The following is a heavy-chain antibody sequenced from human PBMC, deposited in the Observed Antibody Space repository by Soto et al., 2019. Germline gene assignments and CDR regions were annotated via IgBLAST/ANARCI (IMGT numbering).Heavy chain of an antibody. CDR1: GFTFDDYG. D-gene: IGHD3-22*01. J-gene: IGHJ4*02. Sequence: GGSLRLSCAASGFTFDDYGMHWVRQAPGKGLEWVAAICWDSGNIDYVDSVRGRFTISRDNAKSSLYLQMNSLRAEDTALYYCAKAVVVGQENWFNYLGAWGQGTLVTVP. CDR2: ICWDSGNI. CDR3: AKAVVVGQENWFNYLGA. V-gene: IGHV3-9*01.